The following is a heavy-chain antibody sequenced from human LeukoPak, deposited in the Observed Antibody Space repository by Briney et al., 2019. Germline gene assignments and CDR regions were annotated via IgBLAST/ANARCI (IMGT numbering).Heavy chain of an antibody. CDR3: ARDLDTTVTMKGMDV. V-gene: IGHV4-34*01. CDR2: INHSGST. CDR1: GGSFSGYY. J-gene: IGHJ6*04. Sequence: PSETLSLTCAVYGGSFSGYYWSWIRQPPGKGLEWIGEINHSGSTNYKPSLRSRVTISIDTSKNQFSLRLTSVTAADTAVYYCARDLDTTVTMKGMDVWGKGTTVTVSS. D-gene: IGHD4-17*01.